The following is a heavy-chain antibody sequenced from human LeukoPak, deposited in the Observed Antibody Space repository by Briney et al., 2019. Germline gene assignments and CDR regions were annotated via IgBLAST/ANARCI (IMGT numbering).Heavy chain of an antibody. D-gene: IGHD3-22*01. Sequence: SETLSLTCTVSGGSISSGDYYWSWIRQPPGKGLEWIGYIYYSGSTYYNPSLKSRVTISVDRSKNQFSLKLSSVTAADTAVYYCSRDPHYYDSSAMGNWFDPWGQGTLVTVSS. CDR3: SRDPHYYDSSAMGNWFDP. CDR1: GGSISSGDYY. V-gene: IGHV4-30-4*08. CDR2: IYYSGST. J-gene: IGHJ5*02.